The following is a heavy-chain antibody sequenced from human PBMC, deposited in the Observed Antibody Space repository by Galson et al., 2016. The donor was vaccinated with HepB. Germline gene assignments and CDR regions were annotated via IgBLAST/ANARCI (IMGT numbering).Heavy chain of an antibody. D-gene: IGHD3-22*01. Sequence: SVKVSCKVSGYILTEFSIHWVRQAPGKGLEWMGGFDPEDGETIYAQKLQGRVTMTADTSTDTAYMELSSLRSEDTAVYYCATFRRQWLFPLGSRAVSDAFDIWGQGTMVTVSS. CDR3: ATFRRQWLFPLGSRAVSDAFDI. CDR2: FDPEDGET. V-gene: IGHV1-24*01. CDR1: GYILTEFS. J-gene: IGHJ3*02.